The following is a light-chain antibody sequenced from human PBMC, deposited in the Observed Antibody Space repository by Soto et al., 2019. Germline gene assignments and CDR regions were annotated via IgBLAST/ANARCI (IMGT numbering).Light chain of an antibody. CDR3: QQYHNWPYT. CDR1: QSVTSN. CDR2: GAS. Sequence: EIVMTQSPATLSVSPGERATLSCRASQSVTSNLDWYQRKPGQAPRLLIYGASTRATGVPARFSGSGSGTEFTLTISSLQSEDFAVYYCQQYHNWPYTFGQGTKLEIK. J-gene: IGKJ2*01. V-gene: IGKV3-15*01.